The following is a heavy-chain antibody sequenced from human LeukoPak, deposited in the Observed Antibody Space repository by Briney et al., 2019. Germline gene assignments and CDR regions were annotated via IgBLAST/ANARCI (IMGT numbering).Heavy chain of an antibody. Sequence: GGSLRLSCAASGFTFSSYSMNWVRQAPGKGLEWVSSISSSSSYIYYADSVKGRFTISRDNAKNSLYLQMNSLRAEDTAVYYCASQTAYYDFWSGYSTIDYWGQGTLVTVSS. J-gene: IGHJ4*02. CDR1: GFTFSSYS. CDR2: ISSSSSYI. V-gene: IGHV3-21*01. CDR3: ASQTAYYDFWSGYSTIDY. D-gene: IGHD3-3*01.